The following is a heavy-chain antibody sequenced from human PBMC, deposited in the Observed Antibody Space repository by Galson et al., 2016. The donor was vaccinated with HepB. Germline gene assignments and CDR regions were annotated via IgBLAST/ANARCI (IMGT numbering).Heavy chain of an antibody. Sequence: SLRLSCAASGFTFRSYDMSWVRQAPGQGLEWVSGINYSGSNTYYADSVTGRFTNPRDNSKNTLYLQLNSLRVEDSAVYYCAKGKRYSDSGSYYGDYWGQGSLVTVSS. J-gene: IGHJ4*02. CDR1: GFTFRSYD. CDR2: INYSGSNT. D-gene: IGHD3-10*01. V-gene: IGHV3-23*01. CDR3: AKGKRYSDSGSYYGDY.